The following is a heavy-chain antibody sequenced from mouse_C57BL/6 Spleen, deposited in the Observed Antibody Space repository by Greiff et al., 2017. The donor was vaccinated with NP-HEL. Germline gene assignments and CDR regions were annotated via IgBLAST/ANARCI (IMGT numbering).Heavy chain of an antibody. CDR1: GFTFSSYT. J-gene: IGHJ3*01. D-gene: IGHD2-12*01. CDR2: ISGGGGNT. V-gene: IGHV5-9*01. Sequence: EVKVVESGGGLVKPGGSLKLSCAASGFTFSSYTMSWVRQTPEKRLEWVATISGGGGNTYYPDSVKGRFTISRDNAKNTLYLQMSSLRSEDTALYYCARLYEDWFAYWGQGTLVTVSA. CDR3: ARLYEDWFAY.